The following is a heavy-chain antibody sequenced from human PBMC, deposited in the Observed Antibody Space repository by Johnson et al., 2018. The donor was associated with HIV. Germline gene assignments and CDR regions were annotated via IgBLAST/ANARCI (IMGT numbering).Heavy chain of an antibody. V-gene: IGHV3-15*01. D-gene: IGHD1-14*01. J-gene: IGHJ3*02. CDR1: GFSFNNAW. CDR3: ARDGMAATKANI. Sequence: VQLVESGGGLVQPGGSLRLSCAASGFSFNNAWMSWVRQAPGRGLEWVGRIKSEVDDGTTDSAAPVKGRFTISRDNSKNTRCLQMNSLRAEDTTVYYCARDGMAATKANIWGQGTMVTVSS. CDR2: IKSEVDDGTT.